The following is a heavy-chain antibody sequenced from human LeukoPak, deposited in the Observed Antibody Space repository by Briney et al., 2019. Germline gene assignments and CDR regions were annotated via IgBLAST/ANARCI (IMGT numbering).Heavy chain of an antibody. CDR2: IRYDGSNK. D-gene: IGHD2-21*02. CDR1: GFTFSSYG. V-gene: IGHV3-30*02. CDR3: AKGPGVVVTAIATMDY. J-gene: IGHJ4*02. Sequence: GGSLRLSCAASGFTFSSYGMHWVRQAPGKGLEWVAFIRYDGSNKYYADSVKGRFTISRDNSKNTLYLQMNSLRAEDTAVYYCAKGPGVVVTAIATMDYWGQGTLVTVSS.